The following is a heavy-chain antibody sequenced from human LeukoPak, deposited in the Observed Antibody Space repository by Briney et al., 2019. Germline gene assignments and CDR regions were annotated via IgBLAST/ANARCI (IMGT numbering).Heavy chain of an antibody. CDR2: IRGGGGSA. V-gene: IGHV3-23*01. CDR1: GFTFSAYA. D-gene: IGHD4-17*01. CDR3: ARDPNGDYVGAFDM. Sequence: GGSLRLSCTASGFTFSAYAMMWVRQAPGKGPEWVSAIRGGGGSAFYADSVKGRFTISRDNSKYTLFLQMNSLRAEDTAVYYCARDPNGDYVGAFDMWGPGTMVTVSS. J-gene: IGHJ3*02.